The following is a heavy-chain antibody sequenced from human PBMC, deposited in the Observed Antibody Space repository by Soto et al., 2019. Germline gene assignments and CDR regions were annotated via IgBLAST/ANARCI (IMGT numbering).Heavy chain of an antibody. D-gene: IGHD2-15*01. CDR3: ARDHSIVVVVAATPGGYYYYGMDV. CDR1: GYTFTSYD. V-gene: IGHV1-8*01. Sequence: ASVKVSCKASGYTFTSYDINWVRQATGQGLEWMGWMNPNSGNTGYAQKFQGRVTMTRNTSISTAYMELSSLRSEDTAVYYCARDHSIVVVVAATPGGYYYYGMDVWGQGTTVTVSS. J-gene: IGHJ6*02. CDR2: MNPNSGNT.